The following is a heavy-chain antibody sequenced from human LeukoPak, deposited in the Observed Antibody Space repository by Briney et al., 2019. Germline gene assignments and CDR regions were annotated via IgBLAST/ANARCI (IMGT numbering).Heavy chain of an antibody. V-gene: IGHV4-59*01. CDR3: ARGAYYYDSSGYYSGDYYYYMDV. D-gene: IGHD3-22*01. CDR2: IYYSGST. Sequence: KPSETLSLTCTVSGGSISIYYWSSIRQPPGKGLEWIGYIYYSGSTNYNPSLKSRVTISVDTSKNQFSLKLSSVTASDTAVYYCARGAYYYDSSGYYSGDYYYYMDVWGKGTTVTVSS. CDR1: GGSISIYY. J-gene: IGHJ6*03.